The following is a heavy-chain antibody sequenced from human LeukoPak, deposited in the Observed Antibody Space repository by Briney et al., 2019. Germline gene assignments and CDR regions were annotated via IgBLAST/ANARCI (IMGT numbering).Heavy chain of an antibody. CDR1: GFTFSAYW. J-gene: IGHJ4*02. Sequence: GGSLRLSCAASGFTFSAYWMTWVRQAPGKGLEWLANINEGANVKFYVDSVKGRFIISRDNTKNSLYLQMSILRAEDTALYYCARVGKNGWDFDHWGQGTLVTVSS. CDR2: INEGANVK. D-gene: IGHD6-19*01. V-gene: IGHV3-7*01. CDR3: ARVGKNGWDFDH.